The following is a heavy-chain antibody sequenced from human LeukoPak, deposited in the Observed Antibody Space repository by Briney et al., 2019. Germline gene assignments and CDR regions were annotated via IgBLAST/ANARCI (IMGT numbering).Heavy chain of an antibody. CDR2: ISGSGGST. D-gene: IGHD6-13*01. V-gene: IGHV3-23*01. CDR3: ARVGVWQQLVGPPLV. CDR1: GFTFSNYA. Sequence: PGGSLRLSCAASGFTFSNYAMSWVRQAPGKGLEWVSVISGSGGSTDYADSVKGRFTISRHNSKNTLYLQMNSLRAEDTAVYYCARVGVWQQLVGPPLVWGQGTLVTVSS. J-gene: IGHJ4*02.